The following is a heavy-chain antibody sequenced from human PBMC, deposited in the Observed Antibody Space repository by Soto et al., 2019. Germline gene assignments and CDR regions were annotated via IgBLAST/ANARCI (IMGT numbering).Heavy chain of an antibody. J-gene: IGHJ4*02. CDR2: ITHDGVTT. V-gene: IGHV3-30*18. Sequence: QVDLVESGGGVVQPGRPLRLSCAASGFSFSSHGMHWVRQGPGKGLEWLAVITHDGVTTYYADSVKGRFSVSRDNAKNTLYLQMNSLGAEDTAQYYCAKDREDTTRTFDNWGQGTLVTVSS. CDR1: GFSFSSHG. CDR3: AKDREDTTRTFDN. D-gene: IGHD5-18*01.